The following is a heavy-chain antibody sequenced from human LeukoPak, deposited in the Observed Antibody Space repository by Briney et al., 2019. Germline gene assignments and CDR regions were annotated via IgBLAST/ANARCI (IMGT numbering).Heavy chain of an antibody. J-gene: IGHJ5*02. CDR1: RFTFSNYA. V-gene: IGHV3-23*01. CDR2: VSATGGTT. CDR3: TRDQEAAGTRLGWFDP. Sequence: GGSLRLSCAASRFTFSNYAMNWVRQAPGKGLEWVSTVSATGGTTYYGDSVKGRLTISRDNSKSTLYLHMNSLRPEDTAVYYCTRDQEAAGTRLGWFDPWGQGTLVTVSS. D-gene: IGHD2-15*01.